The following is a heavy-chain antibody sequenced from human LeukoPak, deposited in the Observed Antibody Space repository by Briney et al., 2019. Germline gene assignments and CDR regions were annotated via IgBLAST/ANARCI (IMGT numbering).Heavy chain of an antibody. J-gene: IGHJ5*02. CDR1: GGTFSSYA. D-gene: IGHD1-1*01. V-gene: IGHV1-69*06. Sequence: SVKVSCKASGGTFSSYAISWVRQDPGQGLEWMGGIIPIFGTANYAQKFQGRVTITADKSTSTAYMELSSLRSEDTAVYYCARSLRTIDWFDPWGQGTLVTVSS. CDR2: IIPIFGTA. CDR3: ARSLRTIDWFDP.